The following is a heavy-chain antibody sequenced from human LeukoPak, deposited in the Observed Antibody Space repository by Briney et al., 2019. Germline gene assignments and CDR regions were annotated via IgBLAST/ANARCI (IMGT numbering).Heavy chain of an antibody. J-gene: IGHJ3*02. V-gene: IGHV4-4*07. D-gene: IGHD6-13*01. CDR2: IYTSGST. Sequence: SETLSLTCTVSGGSISSYYWSWIRQPAGKGLEWIGRIYTSGSTNYNPSLKSRVTMSVDTSKNQFSLKLSSVTAADTAVYYCARCGQQQLLFYAFDIWGQGTMVTDSS. CDR3: ARCGQQQLLFYAFDI. CDR1: GGSISSYY.